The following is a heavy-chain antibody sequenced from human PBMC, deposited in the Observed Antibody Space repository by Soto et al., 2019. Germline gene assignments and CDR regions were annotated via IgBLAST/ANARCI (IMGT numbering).Heavy chain of an antibody. Sequence: SETLSLTCTVSGGSISSSSYYWGWIRQPPGKGLEWIGSIYYSGSTYYNPSLKSRVTISVDTSKNQFSLKLSSVTAADTAVYYCARIHCTNGVCYTGDYYMDVWGKGTTVTVSS. J-gene: IGHJ6*03. CDR3: ARIHCTNGVCYTGDYYMDV. CDR1: GGSISSSSYY. CDR2: IYYSGST. D-gene: IGHD2-8*01. V-gene: IGHV4-39*01.